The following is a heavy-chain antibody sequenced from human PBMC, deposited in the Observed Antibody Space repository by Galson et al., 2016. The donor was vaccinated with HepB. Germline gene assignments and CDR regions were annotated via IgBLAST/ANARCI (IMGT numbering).Heavy chain of an antibody. CDR2: IYHTGST. CDR1: GHSISTTTYD. D-gene: IGHD7-27*01. V-gene: IGHV4-30-4*01. Sequence: TLSLTCNVSGHSISTTTYDWSWIRQPPGKGLEWIGYIYHTGSTSYNPSLLSRLSMSLDTSKNQFSLKLTSVTVADTAVYYCARELTGGRRGDFDYWGQGTLVTVSS. J-gene: IGHJ4*02. CDR3: ARELTGGRRGDFDY.